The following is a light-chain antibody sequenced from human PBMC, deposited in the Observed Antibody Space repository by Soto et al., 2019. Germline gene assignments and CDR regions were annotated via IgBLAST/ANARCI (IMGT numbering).Light chain of an antibody. Sequence: QSALTQPASVSESPGQSITISCTGTSSDVGGYNYVSWYQQHPGKAPKLMIYDVSNRPSGVSNRFSGSKSGNTASLTISGLQAEDEADYYCSSYTSSSLNYVFGTGTKVTVL. CDR3: SSYTSSSLNYV. V-gene: IGLV2-14*01. J-gene: IGLJ1*01. CDR2: DVS. CDR1: SSDVGGYNY.